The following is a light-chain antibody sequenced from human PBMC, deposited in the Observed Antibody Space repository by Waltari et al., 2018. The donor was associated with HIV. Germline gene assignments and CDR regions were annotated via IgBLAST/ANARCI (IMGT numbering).Light chain of an antibody. J-gene: IGKJ1*01. CDR2: GAS. V-gene: IGKV3-15*01. Sequence: EIVMTQSPATLSVSPGERATLSCRASQSVSSNFAWYQQKPGQAPRLLIYGASTRATGIPARFSGSGSGTEFTLTISSLQSEDFAVYYCQQYNKAFGQGTKVEIK. CDR3: QQYNKA. CDR1: QSVSSN.